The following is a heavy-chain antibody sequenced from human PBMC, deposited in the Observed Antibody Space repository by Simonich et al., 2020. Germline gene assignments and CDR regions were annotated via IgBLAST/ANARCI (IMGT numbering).Heavy chain of an antibody. CDR1: GYSFTSYW. V-gene: IGHV5-51*01. J-gene: IGHJ5*02. CDR3: ARQRDNWFDP. CDR2: LYPGNPDT. Sequence: EVQLVQSGAEVKKPGESLQISCKGSGYSFTSYWIGWVRQMPGKGLGGMGILYPGNPDTRYSPSFQGQVTISADKSISTAYLQGSSLKASDTAMYYCARQRDNWFDPWGQGTLVTVSS.